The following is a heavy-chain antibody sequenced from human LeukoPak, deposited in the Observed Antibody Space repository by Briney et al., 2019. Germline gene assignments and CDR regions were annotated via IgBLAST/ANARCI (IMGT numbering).Heavy chain of an antibody. CDR2: ISSSSSTI. Sequence: GGTLSLSCAASGFTFSSYSMNWVRQAPGKGLEWVSYISSSSSTIYYPDSVKGRFTISRDNAKNSLYLQMNSLRAEDTAVYYCARDRGYSSGWYGDFQHWGQGTLVTVSS. J-gene: IGHJ1*01. CDR1: GFTFSSYS. CDR3: ARDRGYSSGWYGDFQH. D-gene: IGHD6-19*01. V-gene: IGHV3-48*01.